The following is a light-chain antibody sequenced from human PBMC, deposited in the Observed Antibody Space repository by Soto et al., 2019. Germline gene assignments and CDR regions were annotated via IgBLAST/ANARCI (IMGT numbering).Light chain of an antibody. J-gene: IGKJ2*01. Sequence: EIVLTQSPGTLSLSPGEGATLSCRASQSVSSSYLAGYQQKPGQAPRLLIYGASSRATGIPDRFSGSGSGTDFTLTISRLEPEDFAVYYCQQYGSSSYTFGQGTKLEIK. V-gene: IGKV3-20*01. CDR2: GAS. CDR3: QQYGSSSYT. CDR1: QSVSSSY.